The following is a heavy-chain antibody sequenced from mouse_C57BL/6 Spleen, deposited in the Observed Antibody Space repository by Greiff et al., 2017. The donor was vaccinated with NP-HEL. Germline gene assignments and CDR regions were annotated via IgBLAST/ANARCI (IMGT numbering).Heavy chain of an antibody. J-gene: IGHJ2*01. CDR3: ATGGYYPYYFDY. V-gene: IGHV1-26*01. D-gene: IGHD2-3*01. Sequence: EVQLQQSGPELVKPGASVKISCKASGYTFTDYYMNWVKQCHGKSLEWIGDINPNNGGTSYNQQFKGKATLTVDKSSSTAYMYLRSLTSEDSAVYYCATGGYYPYYFDYWGQGTTLTVSS. CDR1: GYTFTDYY. CDR2: INPNNGGT.